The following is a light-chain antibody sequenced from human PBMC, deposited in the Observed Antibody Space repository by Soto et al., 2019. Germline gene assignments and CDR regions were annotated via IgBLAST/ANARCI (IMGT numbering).Light chain of an antibody. V-gene: IGLV7-46*01. CDR1: TGAVTSGHY. J-gene: IGLJ3*02. CDR2: DTN. Sequence: QTVVTQEPSLTVSPGGTVTLTCGSSTGAVTSGHYPYWFQQKPGQAPRTLIYDTNNKHSWTPARFSGSLLGGKAALTLSGAQPEDEAEYYCLLSYSDSRAVVFCGGTKLTVL. CDR3: LLSYSDSRAVV.